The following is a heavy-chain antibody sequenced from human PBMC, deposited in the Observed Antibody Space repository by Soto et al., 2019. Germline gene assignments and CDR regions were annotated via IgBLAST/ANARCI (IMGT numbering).Heavy chain of an antibody. CDR2: ISVNGRKK. D-gene: IGHD3-9*01. Sequence: QEQLVESGGGVVRPGKSLRLSCEASGFNFTYNAMHWVRQAPGKGLEWVAVISVNGRKKFYARSVKGRFTISRDNSKNTLYLQINNLRPGDTAVYYCARDWLRRDDILTPSWNFNLWGQGTLVTAS. CDR3: ARDWLRRDDILTPSWNFNL. J-gene: IGHJ2*01. CDR1: GFNFTYNA. V-gene: IGHV3-30*04.